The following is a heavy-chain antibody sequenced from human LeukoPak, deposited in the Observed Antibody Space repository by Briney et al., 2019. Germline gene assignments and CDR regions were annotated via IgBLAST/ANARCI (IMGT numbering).Heavy chain of an antibody. V-gene: IGHV1-46*01. CDR2: LNPSGGST. Sequence: ASVKVSCKASGYTFTSYYMHWVRQAPGQGLEWMGILNPSGGSTSYAQKFQGRVTMTRNTSISTTYMALSSLRSEDTAVYYCARTMITMVRAIFGGYYYYYMDVWGKGTTVTISS. J-gene: IGHJ6*03. D-gene: IGHD3-10*01. CDR1: GYTFTSYY. CDR3: ARTMITMVRAIFGGYYYYYMDV.